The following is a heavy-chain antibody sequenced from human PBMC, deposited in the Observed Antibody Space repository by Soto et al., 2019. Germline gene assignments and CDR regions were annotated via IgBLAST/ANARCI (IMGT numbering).Heavy chain of an antibody. CDR1: GGSISSYY. J-gene: IGHJ5*02. CDR2: IYYSGNT. V-gene: IGHV4-59*08. D-gene: IGHD6-13*01. CDR3: GRRYGYSFDP. Sequence: SETLSLTCTVSGGSISSYYWSWIRQPPGKGLEWIGYIYYSGNTNYNPSLKSRVTISVDTSKNQFSLKLSSVTAADTAVYYCGRRYGYSFDPWGQGTLVTVSS.